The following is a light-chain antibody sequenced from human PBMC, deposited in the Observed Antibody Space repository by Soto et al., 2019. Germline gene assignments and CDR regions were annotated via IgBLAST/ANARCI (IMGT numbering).Light chain of an antibody. CDR2: SAS. CDR1: QSVSSSY. V-gene: IGKV3-20*01. CDR3: QQYGSSPPLT. J-gene: IGKJ4*01. Sequence: EIVLTQSPGTLSLSPGERATLSCRASQSVSSSYLAWYQQKPGQAPSLLIYSASSRATGIPDRFSGSGSGTDFTLTISRLEPEDFAVYYCQQYGSSPPLTFGGGTKVEIK.